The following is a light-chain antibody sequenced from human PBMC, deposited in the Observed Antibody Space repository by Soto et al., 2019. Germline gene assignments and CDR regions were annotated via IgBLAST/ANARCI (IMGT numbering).Light chain of an antibody. CDR2: WAS. CDR1: QSVLYNSDNKNY. J-gene: IGKJ3*01. CDR3: QQYYSIPFT. Sequence: DIVMTQSPDSLAVSLGERATINCKSSQSVLYNSDNKNYLVWYQQKPGQLPKLLIYWASTRESGVPDRFSGSGSGTDFTLTISSLQAEDVAVYYCQQYYSIPFTFGPGTKVDLK. V-gene: IGKV4-1*01.